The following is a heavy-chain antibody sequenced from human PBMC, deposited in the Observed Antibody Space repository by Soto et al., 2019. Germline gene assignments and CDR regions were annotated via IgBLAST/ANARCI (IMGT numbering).Heavy chain of an antibody. J-gene: IGHJ4*02. D-gene: IGHD3-3*01. Sequence: PGGSLRLSCAASGYTFSDYYMSWIRQAPGKGLEWISYIDTSGTKIYYADSVKGRFTITRYNAKNSLYLEMNSLRDEDTAVYYCASHYDMWSGYLSPVDYWGQGTLVTVSS. CDR2: IDTSGTKI. CDR1: GYTFSDYY. CDR3: ASHYDMWSGYLSPVDY. V-gene: IGHV3-11*01.